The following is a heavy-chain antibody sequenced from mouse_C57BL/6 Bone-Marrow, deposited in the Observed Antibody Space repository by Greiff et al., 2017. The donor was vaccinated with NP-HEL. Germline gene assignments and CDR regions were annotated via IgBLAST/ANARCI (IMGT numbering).Heavy chain of an antibody. CDR2: INPYNGGT. CDR3: AKDVYGNYDY. Sequence: EVQLVESGPVLVKPGASVKMSCKASGYTFTDYYMNWVKQSHGKSLEWIGVINPYNGGTSYNQKFKGKATLTVDKSSSTAYMELNSLTSEDSAVYYCAKDVYGNYDYWGQGTTLTVSS. V-gene: IGHV1-19*01. D-gene: IGHD2-1*01. J-gene: IGHJ2*01. CDR1: GYTFTDYY.